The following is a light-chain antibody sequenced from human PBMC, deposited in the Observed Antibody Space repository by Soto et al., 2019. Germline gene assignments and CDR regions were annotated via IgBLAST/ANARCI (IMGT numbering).Light chain of an antibody. Sequence: EIVLTQSPATLSLSPGERATLSCRASQSVSRYLAWYQQKPGQAPRLLISDASNRATGIPARFSGSGSGTDFTLTISSLEPEDFALYYCQQRSNWPTFGQGTKVEIK. J-gene: IGKJ1*01. CDR2: DAS. V-gene: IGKV3-11*01. CDR3: QQRSNWPT. CDR1: QSVSRY.